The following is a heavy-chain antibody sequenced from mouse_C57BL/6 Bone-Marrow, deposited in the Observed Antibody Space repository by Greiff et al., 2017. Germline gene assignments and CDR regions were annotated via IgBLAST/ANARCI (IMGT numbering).Heavy chain of an antibody. V-gene: IGHV1-69*01. D-gene: IGHD2-12*01. J-gene: IGHJ2*01. CDR1: GYTFTSYW. Sequence: VQLQQPVAELVMPGASVKLSCKASGYTFTSYWMHWVKQRPGQGLEWIGEIDPSDSYTNYNQKFKGKSTLTVDKSSSTAYMQLSSLTSEDSAVYYCARSYPDYWGQGTTLTVSS. CDR2: IDPSDSYT. CDR3: ARSYPDY.